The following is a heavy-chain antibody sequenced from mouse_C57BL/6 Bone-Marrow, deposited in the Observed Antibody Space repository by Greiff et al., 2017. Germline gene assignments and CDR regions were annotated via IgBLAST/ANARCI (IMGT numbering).Heavy chain of an antibody. CDR3: AREDYGSSSY. CDR1: GYPFTSYW. J-gene: IGHJ2*01. CDR2: IDPSDSST. V-gene: IGHV1-69*01. D-gene: IGHD1-1*01. Sequence: VQLQQPGAELVMPGASVKLSCKASGYPFTSYWMHWVKQRPGQGLEWFGEIDPSDSSTNYNQKFKGKSTLTVDKSASTAYMQLRSLTSEDSAVYYCAREDYGSSSYWGQGTTLTVAS.